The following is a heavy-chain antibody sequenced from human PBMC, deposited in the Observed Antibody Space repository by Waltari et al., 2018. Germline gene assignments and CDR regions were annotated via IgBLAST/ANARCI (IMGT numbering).Heavy chain of an antibody. J-gene: IGHJ6*02. CDR2: IYSGGST. D-gene: IGHD4-17*01. CDR1: GFTVSSNY. Sequence: EVQLVESGGGLVQPGGSLSLSCAASGFTVSSNYMSWVRQAPGKGLEWVSVIYSGGSTYYADSVKGRFTISRDNSKNTLYLQMNSLRAEDTAVYYCARDRGDYAPDPTGMDVWGQGTTVTVSS. CDR3: ARDRGDYAPDPTGMDV. V-gene: IGHV3-66*02.